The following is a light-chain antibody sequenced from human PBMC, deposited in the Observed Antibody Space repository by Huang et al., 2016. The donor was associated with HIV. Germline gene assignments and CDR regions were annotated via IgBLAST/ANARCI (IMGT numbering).Light chain of an antibody. Sequence: DIQMTQSPSSLSASVGDRVTLTCRASQGIGNSLAWYQQKPEKAPRLLLYATSTLESCGPSRFSGRGSGTHYTLTINTLQPEDIASYYCQQYHSLPWTFGQGTKVEIK. J-gene: IGKJ1*01. CDR1: QGIGNS. CDR2: ATS. V-gene: IGKV1-NL1*01. CDR3: QQYHSLPWT.